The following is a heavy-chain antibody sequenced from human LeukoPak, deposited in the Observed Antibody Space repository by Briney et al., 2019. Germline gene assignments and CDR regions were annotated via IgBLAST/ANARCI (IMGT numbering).Heavy chain of an antibody. CDR2: INHSGST. V-gene: IGHV4-34*01. J-gene: IGHJ5*02. Sequence: ASETLSLTCAVYGGSFSGYYWSWIRQPPGKGLEWIGEINHSGSTNYNPSLKSRVTISVDTSKNQFSLKLSPVTAADTAVYYCARRDYYGSGFEFDPWGQGTLVTVSS. CDR3: ARRDYYGSGFEFDP. D-gene: IGHD3-10*01. CDR1: GGSFSGYY.